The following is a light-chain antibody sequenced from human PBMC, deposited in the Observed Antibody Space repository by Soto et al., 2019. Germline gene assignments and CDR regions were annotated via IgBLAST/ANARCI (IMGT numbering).Light chain of an antibody. V-gene: IGKV1-5*03. CDR2: VAS. CDR3: QQHDSYPLT. Sequence: DIQMTQSPSTLYASVGDRVTITCRASQTIGGWVAWFHQKPGRAPKLLIFVASASETRVPSRFSGGGSGTEFTLSISILQPDNFATYCCQQHDSYPLTFCQGIKVEMK. CDR1: QTIGGW. J-gene: IGKJ2*01.